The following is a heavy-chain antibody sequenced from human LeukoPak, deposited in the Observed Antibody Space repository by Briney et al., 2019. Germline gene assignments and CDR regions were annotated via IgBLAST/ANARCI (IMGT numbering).Heavy chain of an antibody. V-gene: IGHV4-38-2*02. Sequence: SETLSLTCSVSGYSFISGFYWGWIRQPPGQGLEWIGSMFHSGSTYYNPSLKSRVTISVDTSKNQFSLKLSSVTAADTAVYYCARDATRSLLWFGESDKTLTGDYYYYYMDVWGKGTTVTISS. D-gene: IGHD3-10*01. J-gene: IGHJ6*03. CDR2: MFHSGST. CDR1: GYSFISGFY. CDR3: ARDATRSLLWFGESDKTLTGDYYYYYMDV.